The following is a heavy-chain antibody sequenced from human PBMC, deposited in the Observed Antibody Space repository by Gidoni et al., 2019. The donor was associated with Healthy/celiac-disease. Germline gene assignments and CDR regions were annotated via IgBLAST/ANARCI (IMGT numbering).Heavy chain of an antibody. V-gene: IGHV3-23*01. D-gene: IGHD5-12*01. Sequence: EVQLLESGGGLVQPGGSLSLSCAASGFTFSSYAMSWVRQAPGKGLEWVSAISGSGGSTYYADSVKGRFTISRDNSKNTLYLQMNSLRAEDTAVYYCAKAYMGGYDFRWFDPWGQGTLVTVSS. CDR2: ISGSGGST. CDR3: AKAYMGGYDFRWFDP. J-gene: IGHJ5*02. CDR1: GFTFSSYA.